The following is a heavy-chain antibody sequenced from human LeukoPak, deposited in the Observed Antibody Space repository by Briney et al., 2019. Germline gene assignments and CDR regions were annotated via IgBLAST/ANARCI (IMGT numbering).Heavy chain of an antibody. J-gene: IGHJ5*02. D-gene: IGHD1-26*01. CDR1: GYTFTGYY. V-gene: IGHV1-2*02. Sequence: GASVKVSCKASGYTFTGYYMHWVRQAPGQGLEWMGWINPNSGGTNYAQKFQGRVTMTRDTSISTAYMELSRLRSDDTAVYYCARGGYGGRYSGSPTVVWFDPWGQGTLVTVSS. CDR3: ARGGYGGRYSGSPTVVWFDP. CDR2: INPNSGGT.